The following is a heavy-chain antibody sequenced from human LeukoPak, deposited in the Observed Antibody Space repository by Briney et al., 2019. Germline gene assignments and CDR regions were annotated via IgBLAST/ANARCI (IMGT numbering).Heavy chain of an antibody. Sequence: PGGSLRLSCAASGFTFSSYSMNWVRQAPGKGLEWVSSISSSSSYIYYADSVKGRFTISRDNAKNSLYLQMNSLRAEDTAVHYCAADFWSPFDYWGQGTLVTVSS. CDR1: GFTFSSYS. D-gene: IGHD3-3*01. CDR2: ISSSSSYI. J-gene: IGHJ4*02. CDR3: AADFWSPFDY. V-gene: IGHV3-21*01.